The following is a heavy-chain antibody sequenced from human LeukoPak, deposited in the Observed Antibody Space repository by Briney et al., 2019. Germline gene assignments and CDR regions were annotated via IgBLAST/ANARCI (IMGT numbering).Heavy chain of an antibody. J-gene: IGHJ4*02. V-gene: IGHV1-2*02. D-gene: IGHD3-22*01. Sequence: ASVKVSCKASGYTLTSYYMHWVRHAPGQGLEWMGWINPNTGDTSFAQKFQGRVTLTRDTSISTAYMELSRLKSDDTAVYYCARLFNYYDNSGYYQYYFDYWGQGTLVTVSS. CDR1: GYTLTSYY. CDR2: INPNTGDT. CDR3: ARLFNYYDNSGYYQYYFDY.